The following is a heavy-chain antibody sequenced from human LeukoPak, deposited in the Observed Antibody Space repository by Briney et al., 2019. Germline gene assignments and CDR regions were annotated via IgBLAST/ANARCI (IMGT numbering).Heavy chain of an antibody. V-gene: IGHV3-9*01. J-gene: IGHJ4*02. Sequence: PGGSLRLSCAASGFTFDDYAMHWVRHAPGKGLEWVSGISWNSGSIGYADSVKGRFTISRDDSRNTVYLEMKSLRVEDTAVYYCARENYGDSGGLDYWGRGTLVTVS. CDR3: ARENYGDSGGLDY. D-gene: IGHD4-17*01. CDR1: GFTFDDYA. CDR2: ISWNSGSI.